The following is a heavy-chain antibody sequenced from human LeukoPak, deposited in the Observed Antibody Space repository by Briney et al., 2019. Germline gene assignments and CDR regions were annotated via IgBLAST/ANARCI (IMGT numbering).Heavy chain of an antibody. V-gene: IGHV3-48*01. CDR1: GFTFRSYG. D-gene: IGHD3-22*01. J-gene: IGHJ4*02. Sequence: GGSLRLPCAASGFTFRSYGMNWVRQAPGKGLEWVSYISSSSASIYYADSVKGRFTISRDNAENSLYLQMNRLRVEATAVYYCVKDSYYDSSGELDYWGQGTLVTVSS. CDR3: VKDSYYDSSGELDY. CDR2: ISSSSASI.